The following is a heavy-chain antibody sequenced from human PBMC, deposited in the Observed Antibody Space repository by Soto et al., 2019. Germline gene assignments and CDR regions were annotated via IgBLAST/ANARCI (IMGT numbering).Heavy chain of an antibody. D-gene: IGHD3-3*01. CDR1: GFTFSSYG. J-gene: IGHJ4*02. Sequence: GGSLRLSCAASGFTFSSYGMHWVRQAPGKGLEWVAVIWYDGSNKYYADSVKGRFTISRDNSKNTLYLQMNSLRAEDTAVYYCARFDFWSGLDYWGQGTLVTVSS. CDR2: IWYDGSNK. CDR3: ARFDFWSGLDY. V-gene: IGHV3-33*01.